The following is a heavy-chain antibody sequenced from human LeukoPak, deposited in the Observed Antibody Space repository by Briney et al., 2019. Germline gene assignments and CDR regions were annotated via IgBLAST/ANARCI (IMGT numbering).Heavy chain of an antibody. CDR1: GYSFPSYW. J-gene: IGHJ4*02. Sequence: GESLKISCKGSGYSFPSYWIGWVRQMPGKGLELMGVIDPFDSDTKYSPSFQGRVTISADKSITTAYLHWSSLKAADTAMYYCARVVVGSYWDSYYWGQGTLVTPSS. D-gene: IGHD1-26*01. CDR2: IDPFDSDT. V-gene: IGHV5-51*01. CDR3: ARVVVGSYWDSYY.